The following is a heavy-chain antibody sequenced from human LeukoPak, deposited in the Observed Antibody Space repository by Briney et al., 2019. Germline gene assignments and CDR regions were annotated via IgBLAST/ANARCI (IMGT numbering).Heavy chain of an antibody. J-gene: IGHJ4*02. CDR3: AKDHSGIWGSYRKNLY. Sequence: PGGSLRLSCGASGFTFSDSGMSWVRQAPGKGLEWVSGISGSGGSTFYADSVKGRFTISRDNSKNTLYLQMNSLRAEDTAVYYCAKDHSGIWGSYRKNLYWGQGTLVTVSS. CDR2: ISGSGGST. V-gene: IGHV3-23*01. CDR1: GFTFSDSG. D-gene: IGHD3-16*02.